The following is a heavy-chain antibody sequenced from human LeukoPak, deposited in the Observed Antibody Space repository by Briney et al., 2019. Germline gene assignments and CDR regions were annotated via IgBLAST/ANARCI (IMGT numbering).Heavy chain of an antibody. Sequence: KPEGSLRLSCAASGFTFSSYSMNWVRQAPGKGLEWVSSISSSSSYIYYADSVKGRFTISRDNAKNSLYLQMNSLRAEDTAVYYCAGGELGYCSGGSCSSFDPWGQGTLVTVSS. J-gene: IGHJ5*02. CDR3: AGGELGYCSGGSCSSFDP. D-gene: IGHD2-15*01. V-gene: IGHV3-21*01. CDR2: ISSSSSYI. CDR1: GFTFSSYS.